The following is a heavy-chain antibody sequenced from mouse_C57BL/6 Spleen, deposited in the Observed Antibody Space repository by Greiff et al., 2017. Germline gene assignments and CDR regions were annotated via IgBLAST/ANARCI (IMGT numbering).Heavy chain of an antibody. V-gene: IGHV5-17*01. CDR3: ARRSNYPYAMDY. J-gene: IGHJ4*01. D-gene: IGHD2-5*01. CDR1: GFTFSDYG. Sequence: DVKLVESGGGLVKPGGSLKLSCAASGFTFSDYGMHWVRQAPEKGLEWVAYISSGSSTIYYADTVKGRFTISRDNAKNTLFLQMTSLRSEDTAMYYCARRSNYPYAMDYWGQGTSVTVSS. CDR2: ISSGSSTI.